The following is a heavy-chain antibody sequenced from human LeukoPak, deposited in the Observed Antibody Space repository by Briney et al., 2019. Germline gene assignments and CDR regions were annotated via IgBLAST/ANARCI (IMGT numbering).Heavy chain of an antibody. CDR1: GYTFTGYY. D-gene: IGHD6-13*01. CDR3: ARSLPTLIAAAGTRWFDP. CDR2: INPNSGGT. J-gene: IGHJ5*02. Sequence: GASVKVSCKASGYTFTGYYMHWVRQAPGQGLEWMGWINPNSGGTNYAQKFQGRVTMTRDTSISTAYMELSRLRSDDTAVYYCARSLPTLIAAAGTRWFDPWGQGTLVTVSS. V-gene: IGHV1-2*02.